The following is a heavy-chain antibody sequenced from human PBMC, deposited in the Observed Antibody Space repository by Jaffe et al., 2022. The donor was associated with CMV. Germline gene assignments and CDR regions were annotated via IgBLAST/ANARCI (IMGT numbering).Heavy chain of an antibody. CDR1: GFSLSTSGMC. Sequence: QVTLRESGPALVKPTQTLTLTCTFSGFSLSTSGMCVSWIRQPPGKALEWLALIDWDDDKYYSTSLKTRLTISKDTSKNQVVLTMTNMDPVDTATYYCARTSKYSSGLGPTGWFDPWGQGTLVTVSS. D-gene: IGHD6-19*01. J-gene: IGHJ5*02. CDR3: ARTSKYSSGLGPTGWFDP. CDR2: IDWDDDK. V-gene: IGHV2-70*01.